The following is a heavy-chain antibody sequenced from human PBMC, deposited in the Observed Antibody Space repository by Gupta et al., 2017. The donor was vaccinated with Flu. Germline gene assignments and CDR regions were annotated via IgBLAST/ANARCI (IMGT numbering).Heavy chain of an antibody. CDR2: FSDSGITT. D-gene: IGHD1-1*01. Sequence: EEQMVESGGGLAQPGGSLRLSCAASGFSFSTFEMNWVRQAPGKGLEWVAYFSDSGITTYYADSVKGRFIVSRDNAKSSLFLQMSALRVDDSAVYYCTRGQRASGGTLYYGMDVWGPGTTVTVSS. J-gene: IGHJ6*02. CDR1: GFSFSTFE. V-gene: IGHV3-48*03. CDR3: TRGQRASGGTLYYGMDV.